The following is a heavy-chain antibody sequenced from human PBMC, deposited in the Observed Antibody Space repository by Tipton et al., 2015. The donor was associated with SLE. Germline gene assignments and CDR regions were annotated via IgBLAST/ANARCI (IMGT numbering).Heavy chain of an antibody. Sequence: TLSLTCAVYGGSFSGYYWSWIRQPPGKGLEWIGSIYYSGSTYYNPSLKSRVTISVDTSKNQFSLKLSSVTAADTAVYYCARGLWFEPWGQGTLVTVSS. CDR1: GGSFSGYY. J-gene: IGHJ5*02. V-gene: IGHV4-34*01. CDR2: IYYSGST. CDR3: ARGLWFEP.